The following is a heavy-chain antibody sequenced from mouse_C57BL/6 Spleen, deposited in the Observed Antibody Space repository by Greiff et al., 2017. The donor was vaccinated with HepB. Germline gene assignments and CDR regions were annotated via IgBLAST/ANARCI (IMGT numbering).Heavy chain of an antibody. CDR3: ARDRFYGNYRAWFAY. V-gene: IGHV3-1*01. D-gene: IGHD2-1*01. J-gene: IGHJ3*01. CDR1: GYSITSGYD. Sequence: VQLQQSGPGMVKPSQSLSLTCTVTGYSITSGYDWHWIRHFPGNKLEWMGYISYSGSTNYNPSLKSRISITHDTSKNHFFLKLNSVTTEDTATYYCARDRFYGNYRAWFAYWGQGTLVTVSA. CDR2: ISYSGST.